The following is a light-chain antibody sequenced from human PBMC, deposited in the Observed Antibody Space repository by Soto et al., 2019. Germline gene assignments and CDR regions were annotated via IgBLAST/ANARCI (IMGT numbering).Light chain of an antibody. V-gene: IGLV2-14*01. Sequence: QSALTQPASVSGSPGQSITISCTGTSSDIGAYNYVSWYQQYPGKAPKLMLYEVSNRPSGVSNRFSGSTSGNAASLTISGLHAEGEADYYCSSYTSSRTWVFGGGTKLTVL. J-gene: IGLJ3*02. CDR2: EVS. CDR1: SSDIGAYNY. CDR3: SSYTSSRTWV.